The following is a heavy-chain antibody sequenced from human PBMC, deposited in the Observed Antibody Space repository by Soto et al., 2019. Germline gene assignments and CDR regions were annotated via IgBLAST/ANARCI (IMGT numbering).Heavy chain of an antibody. D-gene: IGHD2-2*02. V-gene: IGHV4-39*01. Sequence: SETLSLTCTVSGGSISSSSYYWGWIRQPPGKGLEWIGSIYYSGSTYYNPSLKSRVTISVDTSKNQFSLKLSSVTDADTAVYYCARNGKEYKPLYEESYYYYGMDVWGQGTPVTVS. CDR1: GGSISSSSYY. CDR3: ARNGKEYKPLYEESYYYYGMDV. J-gene: IGHJ6*02. CDR2: IYYSGST.